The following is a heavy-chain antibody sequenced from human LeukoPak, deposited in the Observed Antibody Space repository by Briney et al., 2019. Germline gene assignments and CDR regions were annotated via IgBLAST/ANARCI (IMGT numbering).Heavy chain of an antibody. Sequence: TSETLSLTCTVSGGSISSSSYYWGWIRQPPGKGLEWIGSIYHSGSTYYNPSLKSRVTISVDTSKNQFSLKLSSVTAADTAVYYCARDIRVTATPVVWGQGTLVTVSS. CDR1: GGSISSSSYY. D-gene: IGHD4-23*01. CDR2: IYHSGST. J-gene: IGHJ4*02. CDR3: ARDIRVTATPVV. V-gene: IGHV4-39*07.